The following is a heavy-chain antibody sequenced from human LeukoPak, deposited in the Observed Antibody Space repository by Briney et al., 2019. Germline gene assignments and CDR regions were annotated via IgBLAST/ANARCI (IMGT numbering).Heavy chain of an antibody. CDR1: AFTFSSYS. J-gene: IGHJ3*02. V-gene: IGHV3-21*04. CDR2: ISSSSSYI. CDR3: AKREQLDAFDI. D-gene: IGHD1-26*01. Sequence: GGSLRLSCAASAFTFSSYSMNWVRQAPGKGLEWVSSISSSSSYIYYADSVKGRFTISRDNSKNTLSLQMNSLRADDTAVYYCAKREQLDAFDIWGQGTMVTVSS.